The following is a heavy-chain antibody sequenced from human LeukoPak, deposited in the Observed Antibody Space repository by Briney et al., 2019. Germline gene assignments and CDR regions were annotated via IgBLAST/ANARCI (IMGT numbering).Heavy chain of an antibody. CDR2: FDPEDGET. V-gene: IGHV1-24*01. CDR3: ARDRGEDCSGGSCSSPTDYYYYMDV. J-gene: IGHJ6*03. CDR1: GYTLTELS. D-gene: IGHD2-15*01. Sequence: ASVKVSCKVSGYTLTELSMHWVRQAPGKGLEWMGGFDPEDGETIYAQKFQGRVTMTRDTSTSTVYMELSSLRSEDTAVYYCARDRGEDCSGGSCSSPTDYYYYMDVWGKGTTVTISS.